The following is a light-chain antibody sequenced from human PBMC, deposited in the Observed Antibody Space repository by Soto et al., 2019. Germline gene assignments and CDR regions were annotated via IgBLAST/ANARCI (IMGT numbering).Light chain of an antibody. Sequence: EIVMTQSPATLSVSPGERATLSCRASQSVNGNLAWYQQKPGQAPRLLIYGASTRATGIPARFSGSGSGTEFPLSISILQSEDFAVYYCQQYNNWIITFGQGTRLEIK. J-gene: IGKJ5*01. CDR3: QQYNNWIIT. CDR2: GAS. CDR1: QSVNGN. V-gene: IGKV3-15*01.